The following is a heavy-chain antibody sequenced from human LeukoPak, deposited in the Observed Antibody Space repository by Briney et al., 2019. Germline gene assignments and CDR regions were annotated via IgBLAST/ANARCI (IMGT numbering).Heavy chain of an antibody. CDR1: DGSISSYY. V-gene: IGHV4-4*07. J-gene: IGHJ3*02. Sequence: PSETLSLTCTVSDGSISSYYWSWIRQPAGKGLEWIGRIYISGSGSTNYNPSLKSRVTMSVDTSKNQLSLKLSSVTAADTAVYSCVRHVARAFDIWGQGTKVTVSS. CDR3: VRHVARAFDI. CDR2: IYISGSGST.